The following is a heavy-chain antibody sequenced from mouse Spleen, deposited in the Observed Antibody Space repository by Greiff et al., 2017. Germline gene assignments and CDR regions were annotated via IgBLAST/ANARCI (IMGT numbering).Heavy chain of an antibody. J-gene: IGHJ1*01. V-gene: IGHV2-5-1*01. D-gene: IGHD1-1*01. Sequence: VKLQESGPSLVQPSQSLSITCTVSGFSLTSYGVHWVRQSPGKGLEWLGVIWRGGSTDYNAAFMSRLSITKDNSKSQVFFKTNSLQADDTAIYYCAYYGSSYADWYFDVWGAGTTVTVSS. CDR3: AYYGSSYADWYFDV. CDR2: IWRGGST. CDR1: GFSLTSYG.